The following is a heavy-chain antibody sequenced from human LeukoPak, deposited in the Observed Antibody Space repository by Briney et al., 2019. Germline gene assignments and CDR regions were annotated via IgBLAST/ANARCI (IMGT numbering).Heavy chain of an antibody. CDR1: GGSISSYY. D-gene: IGHD2-8*01. CDR2: IYTSGST. V-gene: IGHV4-4*07. CDR3: AKNGQRGFSFDP. J-gene: IGHJ5*02. Sequence: PSETLSLTCTVSGGSISSYYWSWIRQPAGKGLEWIGRIYTSGSTNYNPSLKSRVTMSVDTSKNQFSLTLSSVTAADTAVYYCAKNGQRGFSFDPWGQGTLVTVSS.